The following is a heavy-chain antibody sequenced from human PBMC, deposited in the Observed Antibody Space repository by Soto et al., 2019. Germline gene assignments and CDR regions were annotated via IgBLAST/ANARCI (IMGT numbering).Heavy chain of an antibody. D-gene: IGHD3-10*01. CDR2: IYYSGST. J-gene: IGHJ6*02. Sequence: PSETLSLTCTVSGGSVSSGSYYWSWIRQPPGKGLEWIGYIYYSGSTNYNPSLKSRVTISVDTSKNQFSLKLSSVTAADTAVYYCARDPSQLDYYYGMDVWGQGTTVTVSS. CDR1: GGSVSSGSYY. V-gene: IGHV4-61*01. CDR3: ARDPSQLDYYYGMDV.